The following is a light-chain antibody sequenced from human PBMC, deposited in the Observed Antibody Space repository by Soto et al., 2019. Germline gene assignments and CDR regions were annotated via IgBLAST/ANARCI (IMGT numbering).Light chain of an antibody. CDR3: CSYAGSRTYV. J-gene: IGLJ1*01. CDR1: SSDVGSYTL. V-gene: IGLV2-23*02. Sequence: QSALTQPASVSGSPGQSISISCSGTSSDVGSYTLVSWYQHHPGRAPKLMIYNVSKRPSGISNRFSGSKSGNTASLTISGLQAEDEADYYCCSYAGSRTYVFGTGTQLTVL. CDR2: NVS.